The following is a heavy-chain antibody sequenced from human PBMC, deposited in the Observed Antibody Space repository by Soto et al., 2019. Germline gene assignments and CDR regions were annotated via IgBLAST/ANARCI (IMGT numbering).Heavy chain of an antibody. V-gene: IGHV4-59*08. J-gene: IGHJ6*03. CDR2: IYYSGST. D-gene: IGHD3-3*01. CDR3: ARTPSYYVFYGPDYYYYMDV. Sequence: PSETLSLTCTVSGGSISSYYWSWIRQPPGKGLEWIGYIYYSGSTNYNPSLKSRVTISVDTSKNQFSLKLSSVTAADTAVYYCARTPSYYVFYGPDYYYYMDVWGKGTTVTVSS. CDR1: GGSISSYY.